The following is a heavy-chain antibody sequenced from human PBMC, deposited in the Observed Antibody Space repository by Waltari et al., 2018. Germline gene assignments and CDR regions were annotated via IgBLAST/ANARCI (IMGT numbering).Heavy chain of an antibody. CDR2: INHSGST. J-gene: IGHJ4*02. V-gene: IGHV4-34*01. Sequence: QVQLQQWGAGLLKPSETLSLTCAVYGGSFSGYYWSWIRQPPGKGLEWIGEINHSGSTNYNPSLKSRVTISVDTSKNQFSLKLSSVTAADTAVYYCARWGLRPYYFDYWGQGTLVTVSS. D-gene: IGHD5-12*01. CDR3: ARWGLRPYYFDY. CDR1: GGSFSGYY.